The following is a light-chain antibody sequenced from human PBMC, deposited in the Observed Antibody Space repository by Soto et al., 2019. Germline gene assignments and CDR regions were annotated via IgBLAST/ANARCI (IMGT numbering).Light chain of an antibody. V-gene: IGKV3-20*01. J-gene: IGKJ2*01. CDR3: QQYGSSPPHT. Sequence: EIVLTQSPGTLSLSPGERATLACRASQSVSSRYLAWYQQKPGQAPRLLIYGASSRATAIPDRFSGSGSGTDFTLTISRLEPEDFAVYYCQQYGSSPPHTFGQGTKLEIK. CDR2: GAS. CDR1: QSVSSRY.